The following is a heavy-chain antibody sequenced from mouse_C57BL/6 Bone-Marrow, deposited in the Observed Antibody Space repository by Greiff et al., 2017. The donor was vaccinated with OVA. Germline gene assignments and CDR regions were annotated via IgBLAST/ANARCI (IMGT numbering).Heavy chain of an antibody. CDR1: GYAFSSYW. D-gene: IGHD2-3*01. CDR3: ARRQYDVYYYWYFDV. CDR2: IYPGDGDT. Sequence: QVQLQQSGAELVKPGASVKISCKASGYAFSSYWMNWVKQRPGKGLEWIGQIYPGDGDTNYNGKFKGKGTLTADKSSSTAYMQLSSLTSEDSAVYFCARRQYDVYYYWYFDVWGTGTTVTVSS. J-gene: IGHJ1*03. V-gene: IGHV1-80*01.